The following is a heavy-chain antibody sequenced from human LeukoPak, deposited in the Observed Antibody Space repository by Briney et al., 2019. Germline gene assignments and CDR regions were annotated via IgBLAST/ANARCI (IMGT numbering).Heavy chain of an antibody. Sequence: GRSLRLSCAASGFTFSSYAMHWVRQAPGKGLEWVAVISYDGSNKYYADSVKGRFTISRDNSKNTLYLQMNSLRAEDTAVYYCARGGDSWSGYSSYWGQGTLVTVSS. V-gene: IGHV3-30-3*01. CDR2: ISYDGSNK. J-gene: IGHJ4*02. D-gene: IGHD3-3*01. CDR1: GFTFSSYA. CDR3: ARGGDSWSGYSSY.